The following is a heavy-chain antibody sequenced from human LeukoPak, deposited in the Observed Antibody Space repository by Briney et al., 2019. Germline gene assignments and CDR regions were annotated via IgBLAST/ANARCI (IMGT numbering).Heavy chain of an antibody. CDR2: IYYSGST. Sequence: SETLSLTCTVSGGSISSYYWSWIRQPPGKGLEWIGYIYYSGSTNYNPSLKSRVTISVDTSKNQFSLKLSSVTAADTAVYYCAREYCSSTSCYTSAFDIWGQGTMVTVSS. V-gene: IGHV4-59*01. CDR3: AREYCSSTSCYTSAFDI. D-gene: IGHD2-2*02. CDR1: GGSISSYY. J-gene: IGHJ3*02.